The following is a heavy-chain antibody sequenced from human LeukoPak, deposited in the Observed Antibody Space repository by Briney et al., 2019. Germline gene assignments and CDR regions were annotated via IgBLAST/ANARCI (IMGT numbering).Heavy chain of an antibody. CDR1: GCTFISYA. Sequence: ASVKVSCKASGCTFISYAISWVRQAPGQGLEWMGGIIPIFCTANYAQKFQGRVTITADQSTSPAYIELSSIISDDTAVYYCATAQSSRWPPAPIYSWGEGKLVTVSS. D-gene: IGHD6-13*01. V-gene: IGHV1-69*13. CDR3: ATAQSSRWPPAPIYS. J-gene: IGHJ4*02. CDR2: IIPIFCTA.